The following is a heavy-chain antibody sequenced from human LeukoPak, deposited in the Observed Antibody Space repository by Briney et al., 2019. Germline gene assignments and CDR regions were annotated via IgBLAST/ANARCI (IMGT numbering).Heavy chain of an antibody. CDR1: GGSISSYY. V-gene: IGHV4-59*08. Sequence: SETLSLTCTVSGGSISSYYWSWIRQPPGKGLEWIGYIYYSGSTNYNPSLKSRVTISVDTSKNQFSLKLSSVTAADTAVYYCARHKGVSVAVAFDYWGQGTLVAVSS. D-gene: IGHD6-19*01. CDR3: ARHKGVSVAVAFDY. CDR2: IYYSGST. J-gene: IGHJ4*02.